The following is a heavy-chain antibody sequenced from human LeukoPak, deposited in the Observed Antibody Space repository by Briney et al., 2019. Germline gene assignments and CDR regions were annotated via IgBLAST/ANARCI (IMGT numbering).Heavy chain of an antibody. D-gene: IGHD4-23*01. J-gene: IGHJ4*02. V-gene: IGHV1-18*01. CDR1: GYTFTSYG. CDR2: ISAYNGNT. CDR3: ARLRGWEHPMYYFDY. Sequence: ASVKVSCKASGYTFTSYGISWVRQAPGQGLEWMGWISAYNGNTNYAQKLQGRVTMTTDTSTSTVYMELRSLRSDDTAVYYCARLRGWEHPMYYFDYWGQGTLVTVSS.